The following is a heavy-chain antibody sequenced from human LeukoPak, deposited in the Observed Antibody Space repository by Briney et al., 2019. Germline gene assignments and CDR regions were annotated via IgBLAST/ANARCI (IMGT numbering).Heavy chain of an antibody. D-gene: IGHD3-16*01. CDR2: IYYSGST. Sequence: SETLSLTCTVSGVSISSYYWSWLWQPPGKGLEWIGHIYYSGSTTYNPSLKSRVTISVDTSKNQFSLNLSSVTAADTAVYYCARGFGSPDYWGQGTLVTVSS. CDR3: ARGFGSPDY. CDR1: GVSISSYY. V-gene: IGHV4-59*01. J-gene: IGHJ4*02.